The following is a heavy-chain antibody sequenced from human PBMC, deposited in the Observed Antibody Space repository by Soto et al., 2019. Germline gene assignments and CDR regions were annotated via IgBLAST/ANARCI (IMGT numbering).Heavy chain of an antibody. D-gene: IGHD3-3*01. CDR2: IWYDGSNK. V-gene: IGHV3-33*01. J-gene: IGHJ6*04. CDR3: ARDARLRFLEWFMDV. Sequence: GGSLRLSCAASGFTFSSYGMHWVRQAPGKGLEWVAVIWYDGSNKYYADSVKGRFTISRDNSKNTLYLQMNSLRAEDTAVYYCARDARLRFLEWFMDVWGKGTTVTVSS. CDR1: GFTFSSYG.